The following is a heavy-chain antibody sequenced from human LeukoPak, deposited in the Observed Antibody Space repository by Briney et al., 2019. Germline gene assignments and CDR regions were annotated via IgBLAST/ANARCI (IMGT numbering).Heavy chain of an antibody. Sequence: GGSLRLSCEASGFTFSSYAMSWVRQAPGKGLAWVSVISSSANSTYYADSVKGRFTISRDNSKNTLFLQMNSLRAEDTAVYYCAKPLEKYTYGGNFDYWGQGILVTVSS. CDR1: GFTFSSYA. CDR3: AKPLEKYTYGGNFDY. D-gene: IGHD4-23*01. J-gene: IGHJ4*02. CDR2: ISSSANST. V-gene: IGHV3-23*01.